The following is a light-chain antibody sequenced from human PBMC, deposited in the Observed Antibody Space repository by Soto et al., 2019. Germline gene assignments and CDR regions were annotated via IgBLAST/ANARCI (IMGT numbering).Light chain of an antibody. J-gene: IGKJ4*01. V-gene: IGKV3-20*01. Sequence: EIVLTQSPDTLSLSSGERATLSCRASQRISNYYLAWYHQKPGQAPRLLIYGASSRATGVPDRFSGSGSGTDFTLTISRLEPEDFAVYYCQKYGSSPLTFGGGTKVDIK. CDR2: GAS. CDR1: QRISNYY. CDR3: QKYGSSPLT.